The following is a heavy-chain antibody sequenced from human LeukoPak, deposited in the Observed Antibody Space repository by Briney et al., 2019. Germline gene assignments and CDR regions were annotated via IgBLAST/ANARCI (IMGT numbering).Heavy chain of an antibody. D-gene: IGHD2-15*01. Sequence: SETLSLTCTVSGGSISSYYWSWIRQPPGKGLEWIGYIYYSGSTNYNPSLKSRVTISVDTSKNQFSLKLSSVTAAGTAVYYCARDATSGSFDYWGQGTLVTVSS. CDR1: GGSISSYY. CDR3: ARDATSGSFDY. J-gene: IGHJ4*02. V-gene: IGHV4-59*01. CDR2: IYYSGST.